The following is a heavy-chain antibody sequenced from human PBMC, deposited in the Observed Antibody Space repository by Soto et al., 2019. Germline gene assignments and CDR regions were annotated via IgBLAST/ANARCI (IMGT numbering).Heavy chain of an antibody. CDR1: GFTFTTYG. J-gene: IGHJ4*02. CDR2: ISYDGTNK. V-gene: IGHV3-30*03. CDR3: ARGTPYTTGWYYFHF. Sequence: GGSLRLSCAASGFTFTTYGMHWVRQAPGKGLEWVAVISYDGTNKFYEDSVDGRFTISRDNSKNTLFLQMNSLRPEDTAVYYCARGTPYTTGWYYFHFSGQGTLVTVSS. D-gene: IGHD6-19*01.